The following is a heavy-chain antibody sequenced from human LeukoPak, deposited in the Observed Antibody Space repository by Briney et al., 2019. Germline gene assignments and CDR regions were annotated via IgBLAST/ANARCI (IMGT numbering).Heavy chain of an antibody. CDR1: GYTLTELS. Sequence: ASVKVSCKVSGYTLTELSMHWVRQAPGKGLEWMGGFDPEDGETIYAQKFQGRVTMTEDTSTDAAYMGLSSLRSEDTAVYYCATVSAPLDPIFDYWGQGTLVTVSS. CDR2: FDPEDGET. CDR3: ATVSAPLDPIFDY. V-gene: IGHV1-24*01. D-gene: IGHD2-21*01. J-gene: IGHJ4*02.